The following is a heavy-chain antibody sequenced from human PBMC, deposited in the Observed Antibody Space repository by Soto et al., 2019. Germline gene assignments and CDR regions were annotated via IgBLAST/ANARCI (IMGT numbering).Heavy chain of an antibody. CDR2: INAGNGNT. J-gene: IGHJ4*02. CDR3: ARLQYGSGSYYKIQYFDY. Sequence: ASVKVSCKASGYTFTSYAMHWVRQAPGQRLEWMGWINAGNGNTKYSQKFQGRVTITRDTSASTAYMELSSLKASDTAMYYCARLQYGSGSYYKIQYFDYWGQGTLVTVSS. D-gene: IGHD3-10*01. CDR1: GYTFTSYA. V-gene: IGHV1-3*01.